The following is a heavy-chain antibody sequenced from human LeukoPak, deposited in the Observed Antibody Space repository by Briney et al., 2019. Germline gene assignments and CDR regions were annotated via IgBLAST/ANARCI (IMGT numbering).Heavy chain of an antibody. D-gene: IGHD3-10*01. CDR2: ISGRGDRT. CDR3: GKRELWHGSGQDA. J-gene: IGHJ6*02. Sequence: GGSLRLSCAASGFTFNKYAMSWFRQTPGKGVEGVSAISGRGDRTYYAESVKGRFSISRDNSQNPLHLQMHRLRPEDTAVYYCGKRELWHGSGQDAWGQGTTVTVSS. CDR1: GFTFNKYA. V-gene: IGHV3-23*01.